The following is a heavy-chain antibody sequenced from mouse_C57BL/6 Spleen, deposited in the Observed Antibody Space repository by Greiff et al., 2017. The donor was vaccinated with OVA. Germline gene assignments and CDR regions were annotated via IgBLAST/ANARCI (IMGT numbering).Heavy chain of an antibody. CDR3: ASAPWGY. CDR2: INPSSGYT. CDR1: GYTFTSYT. Sequence: QVQLQQSGADLARPGASVKMSCKASGYTFTSYTMHWVKQRPGQGLEWIGYINPSSGYTKYNQKFKDKATLSADKSSSTVYMHLSSLTSEDTAVDYCASAPWGYWGQGTTLTVSA. V-gene: IGHV1-4*01. J-gene: IGHJ2*01. D-gene: IGHD4-1*01.